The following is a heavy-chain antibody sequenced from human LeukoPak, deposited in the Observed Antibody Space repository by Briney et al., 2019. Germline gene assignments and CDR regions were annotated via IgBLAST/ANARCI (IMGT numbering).Heavy chain of an antibody. CDR3: ARGVGYSYGYRTYYHYYMDV. J-gene: IGHJ6*03. Sequence: PSETLSLTCAVYGGSFSGYYWSWIRQPPGKGLEWIGEINHSGSTNYNPSLKSRVTISVDTSKNQFSLKLSSVTAADTAVYCCARGVGYSYGYRTYYHYYMDVWGKGTTVTVSS. D-gene: IGHD5-18*01. CDR2: INHSGST. CDR1: GGSFSGYY. V-gene: IGHV4-34*01.